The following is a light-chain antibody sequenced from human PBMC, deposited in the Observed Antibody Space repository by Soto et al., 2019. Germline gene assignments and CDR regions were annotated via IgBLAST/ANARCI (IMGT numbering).Light chain of an antibody. Sequence: DIQMTQSPSTLSASVGDRVTITCRASQSISSWLAWYQQKPGKAPKLLIYDASSLESGVPSRFSGSGSGTEFTLTISSLQPDDFASYYCQQYNSFPLTFGGGTKVEIK. CDR2: DAS. CDR1: QSISSW. CDR3: QQYNSFPLT. V-gene: IGKV1-5*01. J-gene: IGKJ4*01.